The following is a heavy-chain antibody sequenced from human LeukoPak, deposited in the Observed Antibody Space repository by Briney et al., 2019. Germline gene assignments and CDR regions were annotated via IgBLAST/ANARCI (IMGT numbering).Heavy chain of an antibody. V-gene: IGHV3-64*01. Sequence: GGSLRLSCAGSGFTFNSYAMHWVRQAPGKGLEHVSGISNDGGSTSYTNSVKGRFTISRDNSKNTLYLQMGSLRAEDMAVYYCARDHGHSAYYGGDCYLEYWGQGILVTVSS. J-gene: IGHJ4*02. CDR3: ARDHGHSAYYGGDCYLEY. CDR2: ISNDGGST. D-gene: IGHD2-21*02. CDR1: GFTFNSYA.